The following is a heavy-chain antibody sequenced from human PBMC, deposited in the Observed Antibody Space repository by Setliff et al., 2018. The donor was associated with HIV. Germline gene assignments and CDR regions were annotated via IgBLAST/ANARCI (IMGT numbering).Heavy chain of an antibody. CDR2: IIPILDIR. J-gene: IGHJ4*02. V-gene: IGHV1-69*02. CDR1: GGTFSSYT. CDR3: ARTSDDPINNSYSANFDY. D-gene: IGHD1-26*01. Sequence: RASVKVSCKASGGTFSSYTISWVRQAPGQGLEWMGRIIPILDIRSYAQKFQGRVTITADESTSTAYMELSSLRSDDTAVYYCARTSDDPINNSYSANFDYWGQGTLVTVSS.